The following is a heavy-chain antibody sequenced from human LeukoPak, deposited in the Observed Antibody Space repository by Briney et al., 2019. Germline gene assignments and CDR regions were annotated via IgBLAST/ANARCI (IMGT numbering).Heavy chain of an antibody. CDR1: GFSLSTSGVG. CDR3: AHVLPFYDILTGYPRDVFDI. V-gene: IGHV2-5*01. D-gene: IGHD3-9*01. CDR2: IYWNDDK. J-gene: IGHJ3*02. Sequence: SGPTLVNPTQTLTLTCTFSGFSLSTSGVGVGWIRQPPGKALEWLALIYWNDDKRYSPSLKSRLTITKDTSKNQLFLTMTDMDPVDTATYYCAHVLPFYDILTGYPRDVFDIWGKGTMVTVSS.